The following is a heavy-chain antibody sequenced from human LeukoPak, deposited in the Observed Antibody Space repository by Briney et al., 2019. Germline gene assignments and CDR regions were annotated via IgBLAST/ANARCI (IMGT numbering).Heavy chain of an antibody. CDR2: IHVTGRT. V-gene: IGHV4-61*02. CDR3: AREAILWFGERTDYYMDV. D-gene: IGHD3-10*01. J-gene: IGHJ6*03. CDR1: GASISSGNYY. Sequence: SETLSLTCTVSGASISSGNYYWSWIRQTAGKGLEWIGRIHVTGRTDYNPSLKSRVTISVDTSKNQFSLKLSSVTAADTAVYYCAREAILWFGERTDYYMDVWGKGTTVTISS.